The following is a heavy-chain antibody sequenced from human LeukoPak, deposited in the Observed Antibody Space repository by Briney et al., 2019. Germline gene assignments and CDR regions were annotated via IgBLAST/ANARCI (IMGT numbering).Heavy chain of an antibody. J-gene: IGHJ5*02. CDR3: AKDTSHSSSWYENWFDP. CDR1: GFTFRSYG. CDR2: ISYDGSNK. V-gene: IGHV3-30*18. Sequence: RGSLRLSCAASGFTFRSYGMHWVRQAPGKGLEWVAVISYDGSNKYYADSVKGRFTISRDNSKNTLYLQMNSLRTEDTAVYYCAKDTSHSSSWYENWFDPWGQGTLVTVSS. D-gene: IGHD6-13*01.